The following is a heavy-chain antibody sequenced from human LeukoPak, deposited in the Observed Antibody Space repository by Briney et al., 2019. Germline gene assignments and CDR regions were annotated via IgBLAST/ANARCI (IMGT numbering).Heavy chain of an antibody. CDR3: ARVVAARVYYYYMDV. CDR1: GFTFSSYS. D-gene: IGHD1-26*01. CDR2: ISSSSSYI. V-gene: IGHV3-21*01. J-gene: IGHJ6*03. Sequence: PGGSLRLSCAASGFTFSSYSMNWVRQAPGKGLEWVSSISSSSSYIYYADSVKGRFTISRDNAKNSLYLQMNSLRAEDTAVYYCARVVAARVYYYYMDVWGKGTTVTVSS.